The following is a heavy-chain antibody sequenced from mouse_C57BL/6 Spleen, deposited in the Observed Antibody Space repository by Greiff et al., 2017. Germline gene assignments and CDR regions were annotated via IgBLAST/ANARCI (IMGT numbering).Heavy chain of an antibody. J-gene: IGHJ3*01. CDR3: ARSENSNYFAY. Sequence: VQLQQPGAELVRPGSSVKLSCKASGYTFTSYWMHWVKQMPIQGLEWIGNIDPSDSETHYNQKFKDKATLTVDKSSSTSYMQLSSLTSEDSAVYYCARSENSNYFAYWGQGTLVTVSA. CDR2: IDPSDSET. V-gene: IGHV1-52*01. D-gene: IGHD2-5*01. CDR1: GYTFTSYW.